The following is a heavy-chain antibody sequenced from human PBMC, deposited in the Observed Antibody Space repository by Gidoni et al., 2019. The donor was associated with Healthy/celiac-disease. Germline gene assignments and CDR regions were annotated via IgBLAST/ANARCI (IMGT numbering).Heavy chain of an antibody. Sequence: GWIRQPPGKALEWLALIYWDDDKRYSPSLKSRLTITKDTSKNQVVLTMTNMDPVDTATYYCAHGGIAARRRSAYYYYGMDVWGQGTTVTVSS. J-gene: IGHJ6*02. CDR2: IYWDDDK. D-gene: IGHD6-6*01. V-gene: IGHV2-5*02. CDR3: AHGGIAARRRSAYYYYGMDV.